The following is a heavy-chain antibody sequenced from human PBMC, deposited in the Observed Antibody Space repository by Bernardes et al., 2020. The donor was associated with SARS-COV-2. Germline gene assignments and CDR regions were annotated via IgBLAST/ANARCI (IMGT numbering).Heavy chain of an antibody. CDR1: GLTFSRYA. CDR2: ITGSGGIT. D-gene: IGHD4-17*01. CDR3: AKGKLTGTTSLFYFGMDV. V-gene: IGHV3-23*01. Sequence: GGSLRLSCAASGLTFSRYAMAWVRQAPGKGLEWVSGITGSGGITDYADSVKGRFTMSRDNSKNTVDLQMNSLRVEDTAEYFCAKGKLTGTTSLFYFGMDVWGQGTTVTVYS. J-gene: IGHJ6*02.